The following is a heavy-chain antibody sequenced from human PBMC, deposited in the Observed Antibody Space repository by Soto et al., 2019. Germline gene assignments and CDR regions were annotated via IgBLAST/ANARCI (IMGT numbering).Heavy chain of an antibody. CDR1: GGSISGGGFY. V-gene: IGHV4-31*03. J-gene: IGHJ5*02. CDR2: IYYSGST. CDR3: ARGRVRVFDP. Sequence: QVQLQESGPGLVKPSQTLSLTCTVSGGSISGGGFYWSWIRQHPGKGLDWIGYIYYSGSTYYNPSLKSRLTMSIDTSKNQFSLKLSSVTAADTAVYYCARGRVRVFDPWGQGTLVTVSS.